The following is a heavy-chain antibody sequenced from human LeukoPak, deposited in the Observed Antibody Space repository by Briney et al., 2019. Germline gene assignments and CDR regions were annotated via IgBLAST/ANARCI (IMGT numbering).Heavy chain of an antibody. CDR3: ARRAGGYSHPHDY. Sequence: GGSLRLSCAASGFTVSSNYMSWVRQSPGKGLEWVSLIYSGGSTYYADSVKGRFTISRDNSKNTVYLQMNSLRAEDTAVYYCARRAGGYSHPHDYWGQGTLVTVSS. CDR2: IYSGGST. J-gene: IGHJ4*02. CDR1: GFTVSSNY. D-gene: IGHD4-23*01. V-gene: IGHV3-53*01.